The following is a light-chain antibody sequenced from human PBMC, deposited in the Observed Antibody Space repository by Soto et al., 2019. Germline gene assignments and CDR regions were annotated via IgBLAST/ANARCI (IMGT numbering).Light chain of an antibody. CDR2: GIS. Sequence: AIPMTQSPSSLSASVGATVTFTCRSSQAIRNDLGWFQQRPGKPPKLLIYGISSLQTGVPSRFSGSGSGTDFTLTISGLQPEDFATYYCLHDALFPYSFGQGTRLEI. V-gene: IGKV1-6*01. CDR3: LHDALFPYS. CDR1: QAIRND. J-gene: IGKJ2*03.